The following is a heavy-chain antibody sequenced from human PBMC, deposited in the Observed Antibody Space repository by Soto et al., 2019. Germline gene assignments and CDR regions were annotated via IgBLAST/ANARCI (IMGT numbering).Heavy chain of an antibody. CDR3: ARGHYSSGYAFDI. D-gene: IGHD3-22*01. CDR1: GGSISSGGYY. Sequence: QVQLQESGPGLVKPSQTLSLTCTVSGGSISSGGYYWSWIRQHPGKGLEWIGYIYYSGSTYYNPSLKSRDTISVYTSKNQFSLKLSSVTATDTDVYYCARGHYSSGYAFDIWGQGTMVTVSS. V-gene: IGHV4-31*03. CDR2: IYYSGST. J-gene: IGHJ3*02.